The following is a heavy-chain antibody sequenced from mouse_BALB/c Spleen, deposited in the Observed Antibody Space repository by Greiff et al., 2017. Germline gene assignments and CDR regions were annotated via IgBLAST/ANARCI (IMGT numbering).Heavy chain of an antibody. V-gene: IGHV1-80*01. CDR3: ARRYGNSAWFAY. J-gene: IGHJ3*01. Sequence: VQLQQSGAELVRPGSSVKISCKASGYAFSSYWMNWVKQRPGQGLEWIGQIYPGDGDTNYNGKFKGKATLTADKSSSTAYMQLSSLTSEDSAVYFCARRYGNSAWFAYWGQGTLVTVSA. CDR1: GYAFSSYW. CDR2: IYPGDGDT. D-gene: IGHD2-10*02.